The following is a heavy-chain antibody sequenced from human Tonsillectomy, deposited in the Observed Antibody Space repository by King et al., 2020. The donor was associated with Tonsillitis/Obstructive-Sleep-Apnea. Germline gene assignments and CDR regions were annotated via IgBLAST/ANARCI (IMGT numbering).Heavy chain of an antibody. D-gene: IGHD5-12*01. V-gene: IGHV4-31*03. CDR2: IYYSGNT. Sequence: QLQESGPGLVKPSQTLSLTCTVSGGSISSGGSYWSWIRQHPGKGLEWIGYIYYSGNTYYNPSLKSRVTISVDTSKNQFSLKLSSVTAADTALYYCARLDIVVYYFDCWGQGTLVTVSS. CDR1: GGSISSGGSY. CDR3: ARLDIVVYYFDC. J-gene: IGHJ4*02.